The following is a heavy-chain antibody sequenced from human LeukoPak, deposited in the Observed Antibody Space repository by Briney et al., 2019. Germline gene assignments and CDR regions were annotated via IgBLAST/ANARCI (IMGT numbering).Heavy chain of an antibody. CDR2: IRAGGGST. D-gene: IGHD3-10*01. CDR1: GFTFRSYA. J-gene: IGHJ1*01. Sequence: PGGSLRLSCAASGFTFRSYAMTWVRQAPGKGLEWVSAIRAGGGSTYYADSVKGRFNISRDNSKNTLYLQMNSLRAEDTAIYYCASHGVTMEEHFQHWGQGTLVTVSS. V-gene: IGHV3-23*01. CDR3: ASHGVTMEEHFQH.